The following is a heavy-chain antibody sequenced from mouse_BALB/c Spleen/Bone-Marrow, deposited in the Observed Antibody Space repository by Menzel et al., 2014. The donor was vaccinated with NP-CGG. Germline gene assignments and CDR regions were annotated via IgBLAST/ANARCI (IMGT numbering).Heavy chain of an antibody. CDR2: IDPANGNT. CDR1: GFNIKDTY. Sequence: VQLQQPGAELVKPGASVKLSCTASGFNIKDTYMHWVKQRPEQGLEWIGRIDPANGNTKFDPKFQGKATITADTSSNTAYLQLSSLTSEDTAVYYCAGDGAYWGQGTLVTVSA. D-gene: IGHD3-3*01. J-gene: IGHJ3*01. CDR3: AGDGAY. V-gene: IGHV14-3*02.